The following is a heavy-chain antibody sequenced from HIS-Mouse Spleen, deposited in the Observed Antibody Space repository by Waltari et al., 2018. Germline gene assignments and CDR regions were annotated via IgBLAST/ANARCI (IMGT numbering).Heavy chain of an antibody. CDR2: IYYSGST. D-gene: IGHD6-13*01. J-gene: IGHJ2*01. V-gene: IGHV4-39*07. CDR3: AREIPYSSSWYDWYFDL. CDR1: VGSIRNISYY. Sequence: QLQLQESGPGLVKPSATLSLTCTVSVGSIRNISYYWGWIRQPPGKGLEWLGSIYYSGSTYYNPSLKSRVTISVDTSKNQFSLKLSSVTAADTAVYYCAREIPYSSSWYDWYFDLWGRGTLVTVSS.